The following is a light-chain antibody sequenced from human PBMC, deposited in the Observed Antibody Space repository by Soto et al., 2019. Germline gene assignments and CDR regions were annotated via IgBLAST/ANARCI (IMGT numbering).Light chain of an antibody. J-gene: IGKJ2*01. CDR1: HSVSSRY. V-gene: IGKV3-20*01. CDR3: QQYGSSPPYT. Sequence: EIVLTQSPGTLSLSPGERATLSCRASHSVSSRYLAWYQQKPGQSPRLLIYGASSRATGIPYSFSGSGSGTDFTLTISRLEPEDFAVYYCQQYGSSPPYTFGQGTKLEIK. CDR2: GAS.